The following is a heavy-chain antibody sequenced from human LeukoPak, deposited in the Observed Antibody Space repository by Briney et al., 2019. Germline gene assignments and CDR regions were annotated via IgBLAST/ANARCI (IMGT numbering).Heavy chain of an antibody. J-gene: IGHJ3*02. V-gene: IGHV1-8*01. CDR2: MNPNSGNT. CDR3: ARGPGIGYWAEEATAFDI. D-gene: IGHD2-15*01. CDR1: GYTFTSYD. Sequence: ASVKVSCKASGYTFTSYDINWVRQATGQGLEWMGWMNPNSGNTGYAQKFQGRVTMTRNTSISTAYMELSSLRSEDTAVYYCARGPGIGYWAEEATAFDIWGQGTTVTVSS.